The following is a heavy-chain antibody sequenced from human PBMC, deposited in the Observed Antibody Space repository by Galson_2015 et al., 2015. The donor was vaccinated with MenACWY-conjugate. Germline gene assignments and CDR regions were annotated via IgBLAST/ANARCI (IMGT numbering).Heavy chain of an antibody. CDR1: GFIFSNHA. Sequence: SLRLSCATSGFIFSNHAMAWVRQAPGKGLEWVSLISGSGGNTYYADSVKGRFTISRDKSKNTVYLQMDSLRAGDTAIYYCAKRWDYDILTGSYDFWGQGTLATVSS. D-gene: IGHD3-9*01. CDR3: AKRWDYDILTGSYDF. CDR2: ISGSGGNT. V-gene: IGHV3-23*01. J-gene: IGHJ4*02.